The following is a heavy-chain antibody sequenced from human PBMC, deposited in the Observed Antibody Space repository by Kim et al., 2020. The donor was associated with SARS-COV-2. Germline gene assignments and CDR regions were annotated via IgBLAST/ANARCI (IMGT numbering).Heavy chain of an antibody. J-gene: IGHJ6*02. V-gene: IGHV3-21*01. CDR3: AFLVGGYCSSTNCYLNGVDV. Sequence: GGSLRLSCAASGFTFSTYTMHWVRQAPGKGLQWVSSISDTSSYIYYADSLKGRFTISRDNAKNSLYLQMNSLRADDTAVYYCAFLVGGYCSSTNCYLNGVDVWGQGTTVTVSS. D-gene: IGHD2-2*01. CDR2: ISDTSSYI. CDR1: GFTFSTYT.